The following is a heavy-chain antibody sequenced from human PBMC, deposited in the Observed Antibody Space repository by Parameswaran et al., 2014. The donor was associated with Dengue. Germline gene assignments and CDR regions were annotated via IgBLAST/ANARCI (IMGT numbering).Heavy chain of an antibody. Sequence: VRQAPGKALEWLALIYWDDDKRYSPSLKSRLTITKDTSKNQVVLTMTNMDPVDTATYYCAHTVVRGVIIPWGPITWFDPWGQGTLVTVSS. CDR2: IYWDDDK. D-gene: IGHD3-10*01. J-gene: IGHJ5*02. V-gene: IGHV2-5*02. CDR3: AHTVVRGVIIPWGPITWFDP.